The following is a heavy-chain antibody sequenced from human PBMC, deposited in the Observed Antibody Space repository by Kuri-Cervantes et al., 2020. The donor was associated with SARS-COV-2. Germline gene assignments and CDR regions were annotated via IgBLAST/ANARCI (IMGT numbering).Heavy chain of an antibody. V-gene: IGHV1-18*01. CDR2: ISAYNGNT. D-gene: IGHD3-22*01. CDR1: GYTFTSNA. CDR3: ARGGESITMIVVVIQPLDY. Sequence: ASVKVSCKASGYTFTSNAMNWVRQAPGQGLEWMGWISAYNGNTNYAQKLQGRVTMTTDTSTSTAYMELRSLRSDDTAVYYCARGGESITMIVVVIQPLDYWGQGTLVTVSS. J-gene: IGHJ4*02.